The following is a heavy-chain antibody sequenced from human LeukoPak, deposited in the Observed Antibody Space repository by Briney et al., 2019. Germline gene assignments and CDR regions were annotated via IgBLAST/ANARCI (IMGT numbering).Heavy chain of an antibody. D-gene: IGHD5-12*01. Sequence: PGGSLRLSCAASGFTFSTYNMNWVRQAPGKGLEWISYISSRRSTIYYADSVKGLFTISRDNAKNSLYLQMNRLRAEDTAVYYCARDPGYGGYDFSLDYWGQGALVTVSS. V-gene: IGHV3-48*04. J-gene: IGHJ4*02. CDR1: GFTFSTYN. CDR3: ARDPGYGGYDFSLDY. CDR2: ISSRRSTI.